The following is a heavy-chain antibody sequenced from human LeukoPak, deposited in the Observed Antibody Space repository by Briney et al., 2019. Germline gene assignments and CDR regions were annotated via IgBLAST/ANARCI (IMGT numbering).Heavy chain of an antibody. D-gene: IGHD1-26*01. Sequence: SETLSLTCTVSGGSISSYYWSWIRQPAGKGLEWIGRIYTSGSTSYNPSLKSRVTMSVDTSKNQFSLKLSSVTAADTAVYYCASSSLVGAGYYFDYWGQGTLVTVSS. CDR3: ASSSLVGAGYYFDY. CDR2: IYTSGST. V-gene: IGHV4-4*07. CDR1: GGSISSYY. J-gene: IGHJ4*02.